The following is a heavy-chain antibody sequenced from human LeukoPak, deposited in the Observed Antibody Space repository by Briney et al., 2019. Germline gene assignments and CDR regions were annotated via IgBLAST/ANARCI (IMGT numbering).Heavy chain of an antibody. V-gene: IGHV1-69*05. J-gene: IGHJ4*02. CDR1: GGTFSSYA. D-gene: IGHD3-22*01. CDR2: IIPIFGTA. CDR3: ARDLGYYDSSGYHVGHD. Sequence: VASVKVSCKASGGTFSSYAISWVRQAPGQGLEWMGGIIPIFGTANYAQKFQGRVTITTDESTSTAYMELSSLRSEDTAVYYCARDLGYYDSSGYHVGHDWGQGTLVTVSS.